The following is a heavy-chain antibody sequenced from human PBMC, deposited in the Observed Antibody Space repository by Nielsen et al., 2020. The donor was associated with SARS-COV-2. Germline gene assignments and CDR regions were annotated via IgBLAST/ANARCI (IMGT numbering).Heavy chain of an antibody. Sequence: GGSLRLSCAASGFTFDDYAMHWVRQAPGKGLEWVSGISWNSGSIGYADSVKGRFTISRDNAKNSLYLQMNSLRAEDTALYYCARGISTGRQSYFDYWGQGALVTVPS. CDR3: ARGISTGRQSYFDY. CDR2: ISWNSGSI. CDR1: GFTFDDYA. V-gene: IGHV3-9*01. D-gene: IGHD3-9*01. J-gene: IGHJ4*02.